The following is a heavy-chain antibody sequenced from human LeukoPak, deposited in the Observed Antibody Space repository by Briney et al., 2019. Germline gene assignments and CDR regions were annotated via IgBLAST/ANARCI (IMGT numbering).Heavy chain of an antibody. J-gene: IGHJ6*02. Sequence: ASVKVSCKASGYTFTSYGISWVRQAPGQGLEWMGWISAYNGNTNYAQKLQGRVTMTTDTSTSTAYMELRSLRSDDTAVYYCARDLVVVPAAAHYYYYYYGMDVWGQGTTVTVSS. CDR2: ISAYNGNT. CDR1: GYTFTSYG. D-gene: IGHD2-2*01. CDR3: ARDLVVVPAAAHYYYYYYGMDV. V-gene: IGHV1-18*04.